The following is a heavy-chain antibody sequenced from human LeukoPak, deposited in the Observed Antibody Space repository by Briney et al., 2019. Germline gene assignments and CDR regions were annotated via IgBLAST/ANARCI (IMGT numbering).Heavy chain of an antibody. D-gene: IGHD3-3*01. V-gene: IGHV3-30-3*01. Sequence: GGSLRLSCAASGFTLSSYAMHWVRQAPGKGLEWVAVISYDGSNKYYADSVKGRFTISRDNSKNTLYLQMNSLRAEDTAVYYCARDPQYYDFWSGYGCWGQGTLVTVSS. J-gene: IGHJ4*02. CDR1: GFTLSSYA. CDR2: ISYDGSNK. CDR3: ARDPQYYDFWSGYGC.